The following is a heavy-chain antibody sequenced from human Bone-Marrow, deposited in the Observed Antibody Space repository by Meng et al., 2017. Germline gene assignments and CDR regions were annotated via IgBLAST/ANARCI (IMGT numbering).Heavy chain of an antibody. CDR3: ARVGYSGSRVTSYYFDY. J-gene: IGHJ4*02. V-gene: IGHV4-31*01. D-gene: IGHD1-26*01. Sequence: GPAVVKPSQTLSLTCIVPGGSISIVGYYWSWIRQHPGKGLEWIGYIYYSGSTYYNPSLKSLVTISVDTSKNQFSLKLSSVTAADTAVYYCARVGYSGSRVTSYYFDYWGQGTLVTVSS. CDR1: GGSISIVGYY. CDR2: IYYSGST.